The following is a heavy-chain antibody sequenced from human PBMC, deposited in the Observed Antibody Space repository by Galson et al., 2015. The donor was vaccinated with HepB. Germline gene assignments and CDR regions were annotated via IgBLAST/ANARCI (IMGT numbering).Heavy chain of an antibody. J-gene: IGHJ4*02. Sequence: SVKVSCKASGYTFTSYHMHWVRQAPGQGLEWMGIINPSGGSTSYAQKFQGRVTMTRDTSTSTVYMELSSLRSEDTAVYYCARGYCSSTSCYLPQSYWGQGTLITVSS. CDR2: INPSGGST. D-gene: IGHD2-2*01. CDR1: GYTFTSYH. V-gene: IGHV1-46*01. CDR3: ARGYCSSTSCYLPQSY.